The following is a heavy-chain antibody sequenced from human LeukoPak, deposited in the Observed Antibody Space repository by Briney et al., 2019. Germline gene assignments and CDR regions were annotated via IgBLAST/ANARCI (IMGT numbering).Heavy chain of an antibody. CDR3: AISTSCYLY. V-gene: IGHV3-30*03. CDR2: ISYDGSNK. J-gene: IGHJ4*02. D-gene: IGHD2-2*01. CDR1: GFTFSSYG. Sequence: PGGSLRLSCAASGFTFSSYGMHWVRQAPGKGLEWVAVISYDGSNKYYADSVKGRFTISRDNSKNTLYLQMNSLRAEDTAVYYCAISTSCYLYWGQGTLVTVSS.